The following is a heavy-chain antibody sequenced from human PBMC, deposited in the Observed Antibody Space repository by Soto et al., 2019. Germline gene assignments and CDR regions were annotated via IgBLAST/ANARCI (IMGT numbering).Heavy chain of an antibody. CDR2: IYYSGST. V-gene: IGHV4-59*01. D-gene: IGHD3-9*01. CDR3: ASSWRYFDWLH. Sequence: QVQLQESGPGLVKPSETLSLTCTVSGGSIISYYWSWIRQPPGKGLEWIGYIYYSGSTNYNPSLESRVTISVDTSKNQFSLKMSSVTAADTAVYYCASSWRYFDWLHWGQGTLVIVSS. J-gene: IGHJ4*02. CDR1: GGSIISYY.